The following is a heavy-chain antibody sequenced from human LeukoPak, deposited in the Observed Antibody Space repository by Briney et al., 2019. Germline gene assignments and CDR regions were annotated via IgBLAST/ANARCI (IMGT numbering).Heavy chain of an antibody. J-gene: IGHJ4*02. Sequence: SETLSLTCTVSGGSISTYYWSWIRQPPGKGLECLGFILHTGTTNYNPSLKSRVTISVDTSKNQFSLNLSSVTPADTAVYYCARTYCGTNACPFDFWGQGTLVTVSS. CDR3: ARTYCGTNACPFDF. CDR2: ILHTGTT. V-gene: IGHV4-59*08. D-gene: IGHD2-21*01. CDR1: GGSISTYY.